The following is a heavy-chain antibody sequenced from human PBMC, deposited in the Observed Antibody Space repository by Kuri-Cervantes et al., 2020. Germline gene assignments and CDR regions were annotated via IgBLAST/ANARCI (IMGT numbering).Heavy chain of an antibody. CDR2: INPNSGGT. J-gene: IGHJ3*02. CDR3: ASPLDPRGEWAFDI. Sequence: ASVKVSCKASGYTFTSYGISWVRQAPGQGLEWMGWINPNSGGTNYAQKFQGRVTMTRDTSISTAYMELSRLRSDDTAVYYCASPLDPRGEWAFDIWGQGTMVTVSS. D-gene: IGHD3-3*01. CDR1: GYTFTSYG. V-gene: IGHV1-2*02.